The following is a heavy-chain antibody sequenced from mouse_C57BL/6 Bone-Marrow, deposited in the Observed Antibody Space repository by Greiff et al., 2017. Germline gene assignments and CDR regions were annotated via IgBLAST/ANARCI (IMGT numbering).Heavy chain of an antibody. Sequence: VQLQQSGPELVKPGASVKLSCKASGYTFTSYDINWVKQRPGQGLEWIGRIDPNSGGTKYNEKFKSKDTLTVDKPSSTAYMQLSSLTSEDSAVYYCARGTTTVVADFDYWGQGTTLTVSS. CDR3: ARGTTTVVADFDY. D-gene: IGHD1-1*01. J-gene: IGHJ2*01. CDR2: IDPNSGGT. CDR1: GYTFTSYD. V-gene: IGHV1-72*01.